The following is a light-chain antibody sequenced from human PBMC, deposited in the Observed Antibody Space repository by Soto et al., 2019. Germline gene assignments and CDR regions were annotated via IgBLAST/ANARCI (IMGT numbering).Light chain of an antibody. CDR3: XXXXNWPPWT. V-gene: IGKV3-15*01. J-gene: IGKJ1*01. CDR1: QSVSNN. Sequence: ILMTQSPATLSVSPGERATLSCRASQSVSNNLAWYQQKPGQAPRLLIYDASTRATGIPARFSGSGSGTEFXLTISXXXXEDXXVXXXXXXXNWPPWTFGQGTKVEIK. CDR2: DAS.